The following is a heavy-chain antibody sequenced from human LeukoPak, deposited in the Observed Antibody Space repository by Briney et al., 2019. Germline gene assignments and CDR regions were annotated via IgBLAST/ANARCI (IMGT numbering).Heavy chain of an antibody. CDR1: GGSISSSTYY. CDR2: SYYTGST. Sequence: PSETLSLTCTVSGGSISSSTYYWGWMRQPPGKGLEWIGSSYYTGSTYYNPSLKNRVTISVDTSKNQFSLKLRSVTAADTAVYYCARQVPSTPMIVVVVTPPYLPDFDVWGRGTLVTVSS. D-gene: IGHD3-22*01. J-gene: IGHJ2*01. V-gene: IGHV4-39*01. CDR3: ARQVPSTPMIVVVVTPPYLPDFDV.